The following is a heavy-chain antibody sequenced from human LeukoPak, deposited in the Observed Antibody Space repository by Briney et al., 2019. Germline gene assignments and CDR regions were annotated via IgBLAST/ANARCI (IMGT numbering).Heavy chain of an antibody. CDR2: IIPIFGTA. J-gene: IGHJ3*02. D-gene: IGHD3-22*01. V-gene: IGHV1-69*13. CDR1: GGTFTSYA. CDR3: ARDHVDYYDSSGYYFWAFDI. Sequence: ASVKVSCKASGGTFTSYAISWVRQAPGQGLEWMGGIIPIFGTANYAQKFQGRVTITADESTSTAYMELSSLRSEDTAVYYCARDHVDYYDSSGYYFWAFDIWGQGTVVTVSS.